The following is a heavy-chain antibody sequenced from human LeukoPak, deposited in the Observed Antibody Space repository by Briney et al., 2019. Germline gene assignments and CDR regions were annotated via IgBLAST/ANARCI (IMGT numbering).Heavy chain of an antibody. V-gene: IGHV3-23*01. D-gene: IGHD3-10*01. Sequence: GGSLRLSCAASGFTFSNYNLNWVRQAPGKGLEWVSAISGSGGSTYYADSVKGRFTTSRDNSKNTLYLQMNSLRAEDTAVYYCAKVGVGELLDEYFQHWGQGTLVTVSS. CDR2: ISGSGGST. CDR3: AKVGVGELLDEYFQH. J-gene: IGHJ1*01. CDR1: GFTFSNYN.